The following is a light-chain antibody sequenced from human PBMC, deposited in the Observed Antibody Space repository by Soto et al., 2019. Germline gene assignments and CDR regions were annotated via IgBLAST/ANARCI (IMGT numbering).Light chain of an antibody. CDR1: SGDVGGYNY. Sequence: QSALTQPASVSGSPGQSIGISCTGTSGDVGGYNYVSWYQQHPDKAPKHIIFDVSNRPSGISIRFSGSKSGNTASLTISGLQPEDEADYYCSSHTTTNTLGYVFGTGTKVTVL. CDR3: SSHTTTNTLGYV. V-gene: IGLV2-14*03. CDR2: DVS. J-gene: IGLJ1*01.